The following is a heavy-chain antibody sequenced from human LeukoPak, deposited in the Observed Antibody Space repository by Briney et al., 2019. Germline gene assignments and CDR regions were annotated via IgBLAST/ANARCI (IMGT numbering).Heavy chain of an antibody. V-gene: IGHV5-10-1*01. CDR1: GYSFTSYW. J-gene: IGHJ4*02. Sequence: GESLKISCKGSGYSFTSYWISWVRQMPGKGLEWMGRLDPSDSYTNYSPSFQGHVTISADKSISTAYLQWSSLKASDTAMYYCASQRITMVRGVPDYWGQGTLVTVSS. CDR3: ASQRITMVRGVPDY. D-gene: IGHD3-10*01. CDR2: LDPSDSYT.